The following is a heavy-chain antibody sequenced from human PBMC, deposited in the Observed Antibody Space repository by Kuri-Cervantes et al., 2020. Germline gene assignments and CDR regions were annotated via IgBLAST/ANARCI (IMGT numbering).Heavy chain of an antibody. CDR3: AKTPVGVVTAYYFDY. CDR1: GFTFSSYW. CDR2: ISWNSGSI. V-gene: IGHV3-9*01. D-gene: IGHD2-21*02. J-gene: IGHJ4*02. Sequence: GGSLRLSCAASGFTFSSYWMSWVRQAPGKGLEWVSGISWNSGSIGYADSVKGRFTISRDNAKNSLYLQMNSLRAEDTALYYCAKTPVGVVTAYYFDYWGQGALVTVSS.